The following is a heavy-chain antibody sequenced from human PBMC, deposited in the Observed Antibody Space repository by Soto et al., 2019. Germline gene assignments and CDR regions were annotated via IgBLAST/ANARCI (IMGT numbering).Heavy chain of an antibody. V-gene: IGHV4-28*03. J-gene: IGHJ2*01. CDR2: IFYSGST. CDR1: GYSISSSNW. Sequence: SETLSLTCAVSGYSISSSNWWGWIRQPPGKGLEWIGYIFYSGSTYFSPSLQSRITMSVDLSRNQFSLQLSSVTAADTAIYYCARVVGGHYFDLWGRGTLVTVSS. CDR3: ARVVGGHYFDL. D-gene: IGHD1-26*01.